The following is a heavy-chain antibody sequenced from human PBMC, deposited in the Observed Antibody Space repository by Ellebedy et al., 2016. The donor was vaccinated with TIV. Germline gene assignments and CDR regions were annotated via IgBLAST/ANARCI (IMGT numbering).Heavy chain of an antibody. Sequence: PGGSLRLSCAASGFTFSSYAMHWVRQAPGKGLEYVSAISSNGGSTYYADSVKGRFTISRDNSKNTLYLQMGSLRAEDMAVYYCARGSSSWYAPIDHWGQGTLVTVSS. CDR2: ISSNGGST. CDR1: GFTFSSYA. V-gene: IGHV3-64*02. CDR3: ARGSSSWYAPIDH. D-gene: IGHD6-13*01. J-gene: IGHJ4*02.